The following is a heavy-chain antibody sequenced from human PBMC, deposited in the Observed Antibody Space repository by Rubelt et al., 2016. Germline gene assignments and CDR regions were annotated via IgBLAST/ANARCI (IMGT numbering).Heavy chain of an antibody. D-gene: IGHD4/OR15-4a*01. J-gene: IGHJ2*01. V-gene: IGHV4-39*01. CDR2: IYYSGST. Sequence: QLQLQESGPGLVKPSETLSLTCTVSGGSISSSSYYWGWIRQPPGKGLEWIGSIYYSGSTYYNPSLKSRVTISVDTSKNQFSLKLSSVTAADTAVYYCARHKTIWYFDLWGRGTLVTVSS. CDR1: GGSISSSSYY. CDR3: ARHKTIWYFDL.